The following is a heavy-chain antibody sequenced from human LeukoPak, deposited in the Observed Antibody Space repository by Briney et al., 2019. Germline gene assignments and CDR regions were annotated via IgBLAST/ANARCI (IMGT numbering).Heavy chain of an antibody. CDR1: GFIFTNYG. D-gene: IGHD2-2*01. Sequence: GGSLRLSCVASGFIFTNYGLHWVRQAPGKGLEWVAVIWYDGSRKYYADSVKGRFAISRDNSKNTLSLQMDSLRVKDTAVYYCARADCSSSSCPSKFDYWGQGTLVTVSS. CDR3: ARADCSSSSCPSKFDY. J-gene: IGHJ4*02. V-gene: IGHV3-33*01. CDR2: IWYDGSRK.